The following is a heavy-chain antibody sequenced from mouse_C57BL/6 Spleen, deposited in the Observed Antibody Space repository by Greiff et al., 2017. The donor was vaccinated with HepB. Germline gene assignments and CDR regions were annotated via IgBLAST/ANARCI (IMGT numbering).Heavy chain of an antibody. V-gene: IGHV1-26*01. CDR2: INSNNGGT. CDR3: AKRGVSGSDCDD. Sequence: EVQLQQSGPELVKPGASVKISCKASGYTFNDYYMNWVKQSHGKSLEWIGDINSNNGGTSYKQKLKGKATLTVDKSTSTAYMELHSLTSADLADYYRAKRGVSGSDCDDWGQGTTLTVSS. CDR1: GYTFNDYY. J-gene: IGHJ2*01. D-gene: IGHD4-1*01.